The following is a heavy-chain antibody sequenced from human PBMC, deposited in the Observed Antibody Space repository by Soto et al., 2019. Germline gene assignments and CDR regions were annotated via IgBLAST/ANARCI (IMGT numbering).Heavy chain of an antibody. D-gene: IGHD6-6*01. Sequence: QVQLVQSGAEVKKPGSSVKVSCKASGGTFSSYAISWVRQAPGQGLEWMGGIIPIFGTANYAQKFQGRVTIAADESTSTAYMELSSLRSEDTAVYYCARGIAARRGVYYYGMDVWGLGTTVTVSS. J-gene: IGHJ6*02. CDR2: IIPIFGTA. CDR3: ARGIAARRGVYYYGMDV. V-gene: IGHV1-69*01. CDR1: GGTFSSYA.